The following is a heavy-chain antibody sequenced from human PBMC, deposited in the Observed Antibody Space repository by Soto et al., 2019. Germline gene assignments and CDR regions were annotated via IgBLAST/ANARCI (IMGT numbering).Heavy chain of an antibody. Sequence: QVQLVESGGGVVQPGRSLRLSCAASGFTFSSYGMHWVRQAPGKGLEWVAVISYDGSNKYYADSVKGRFTISRDNSKNTLYLQMNSLRAEDTAVYYCAKDSLSGSYYNDLFDYWGQGTLVTVSS. CDR2: ISYDGSNK. D-gene: IGHD3-10*01. J-gene: IGHJ4*02. CDR1: GFTFSSYG. CDR3: AKDSLSGSYYNDLFDY. V-gene: IGHV3-30*18.